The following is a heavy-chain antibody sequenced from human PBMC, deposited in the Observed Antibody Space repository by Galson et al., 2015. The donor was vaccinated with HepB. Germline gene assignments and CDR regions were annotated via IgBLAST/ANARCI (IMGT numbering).Heavy chain of an antibody. CDR3: VKEGSWFGGDWFDP. J-gene: IGHJ5*02. V-gene: IGHV3-23*01. CDR1: GFIFRHHA. D-gene: IGHD3-16*01. Sequence: SLRLSCAGSGFIFRHHAMAWIRQAPGKGLEWVSGINGRGSTRSYPDAVKGRFSISRDNSKDTVFLKMDNLRAEDTAVYYCVKEGSWFGGDWFDPWGQGALVTVS. CDR2: INGRGSTR.